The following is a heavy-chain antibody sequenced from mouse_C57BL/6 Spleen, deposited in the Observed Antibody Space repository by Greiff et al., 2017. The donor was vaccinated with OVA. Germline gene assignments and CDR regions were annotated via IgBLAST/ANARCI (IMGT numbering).Heavy chain of an antibody. CDR1: GFSLTSYG. D-gene: IGHD2-12*01. CDR3: AKEGYSPGGFAF. V-gene: IGHV2-3*01. J-gene: IGHJ3*01. Sequence: VQVVESGPGLVAPSQSLSITCTVSGFSLTSYGVSWVRQPPGKGLEWLGVIWGDGSTNYYTAIITRLSNNNDNSKSQVFLKLNSLQTDDTASYCCAKEGYSPGGFAFWGQRTLVTVSA. CDR2: IWGDGST.